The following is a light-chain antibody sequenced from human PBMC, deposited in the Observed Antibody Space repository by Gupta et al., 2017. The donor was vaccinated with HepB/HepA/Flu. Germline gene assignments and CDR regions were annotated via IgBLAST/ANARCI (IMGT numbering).Light chain of an antibody. J-gene: IGKJ1*01. V-gene: IGKV1-39*01. CDR1: QSISSY. Sequence: DFQMTQSPSSLSASVGDRVTITCRASQSISSYLNWYQQKPGKAPKLLIYAASSLQSGVPSRFSGSGSGTDFTLTISSLQPEDFATYYCQQSSSTPWTFGQGTKVEIK. CDR2: AAS. CDR3: QQSSSTPWT.